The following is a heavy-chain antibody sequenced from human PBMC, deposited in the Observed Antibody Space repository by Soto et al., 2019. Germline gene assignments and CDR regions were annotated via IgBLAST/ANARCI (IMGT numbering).Heavy chain of an antibody. J-gene: IGHJ4*02. CDR1: RYSFTSLD. Sequence: SLKVSCNASRYSFTSLDINGVRQTTGQGLEWMGWMEPSSGKTGYAQRFQDRVTMTRETSINTAYMELRSLTSDDTAFYYCARGVTAVVDYWGQGTLVTGSS. CDR2: MEPSSGKT. D-gene: IGHD2-15*01. CDR3: ARGVTAVVDY. V-gene: IGHV1-8*01.